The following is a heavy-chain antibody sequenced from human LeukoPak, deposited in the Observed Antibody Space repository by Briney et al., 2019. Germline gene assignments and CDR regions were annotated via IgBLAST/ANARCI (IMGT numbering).Heavy chain of an antibody. CDR2: ITSGDIT. J-gene: IGHJ4*02. D-gene: IGHD1-26*01. CDR3: AKDGWELPYYFDY. CDR1: GSTFSSYA. V-gene: IGHV3-23*01. Sequence: GGSLRLSCEVFGSTFSSYAMSWVRQAPGKGLEWVSAITSGDITYYADSVKGRFTISRDNPKSTLYLQMNSLRGDDTAVYYCAKDGWELPYYFDYWGQGTLVTVSS.